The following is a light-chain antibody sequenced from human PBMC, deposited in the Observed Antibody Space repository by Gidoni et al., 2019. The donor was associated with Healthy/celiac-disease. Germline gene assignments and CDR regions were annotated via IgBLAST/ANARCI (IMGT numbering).Light chain of an antibody. Sequence: QSVLTPPPSASVTPGQRVTISCSGSSSNIGSNTVNWYQQLPGTAPKRLIYSNNQRPSGVPDRFSGSKSGTSASLDISGLQSEDEADYYCAAWDDSLNGLVFGTGTKVTVL. J-gene: IGLJ1*01. V-gene: IGLV1-44*01. CDR3: AAWDDSLNGLV. CDR1: SSNIGSNT. CDR2: SNN.